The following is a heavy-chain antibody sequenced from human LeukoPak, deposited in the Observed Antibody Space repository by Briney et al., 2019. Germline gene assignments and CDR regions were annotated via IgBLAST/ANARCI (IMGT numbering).Heavy chain of an antibody. CDR1: GFTFDDYG. D-gene: IGHD3-10*01. Sequence: GGSLRLSCGASGFTFDDYGMSWVRQAPGKGLEWVSGINWNGGSTNYADSVKGRFTISRDNAKNSLYLQMNSLRAEDTAVYYCAKANYGSGSYYNPSLYYYYYMDVWGKGTTVTISS. CDR2: INWNGGST. J-gene: IGHJ6*03. V-gene: IGHV3-20*04. CDR3: AKANYGSGSYYNPSLYYYYYMDV.